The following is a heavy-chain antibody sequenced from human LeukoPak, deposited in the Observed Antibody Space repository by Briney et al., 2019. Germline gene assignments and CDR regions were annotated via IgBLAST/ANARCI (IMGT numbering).Heavy chain of an antibody. CDR3: ARKYCTGGNCAGAWNFDL. Sequence: GGSLRLSCTASVFTFSIYDLHWVRQTLGQGLEWISLICVLVDTYYSDSVKGRFAISTDNAKKSLYFQMNRLGCEETAVYYCARKYCTGGNCAGAWNFDLWGRGTLVTVSS. CDR2: ICVLVDT. CDR1: VFTFSIYD. D-gene: IGHD2-8*02. V-gene: IGHV3-13*01. J-gene: IGHJ2*01.